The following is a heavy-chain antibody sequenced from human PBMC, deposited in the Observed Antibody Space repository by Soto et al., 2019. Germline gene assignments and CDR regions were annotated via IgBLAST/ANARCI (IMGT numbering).Heavy chain of an antibody. V-gene: IGHV3-30*18. CDR3: VKSEPGQCCRGGGFQRTFHS. CDR1: GFTFSSYG. Sequence: QVQLVESGGGVVQPGRSLRLSCAASGFTFSSYGMHWVRQAPGKGLEWVAFIGSTEYYAESVRGRFTVSRDNSKNTLYLQMNSLRCEDTAVYYCVKSEPGQCCRGGGFQRTFHSWGQGTLVTVSS. CDR2: IGSTE. D-gene: IGHD2-15*01. J-gene: IGHJ4*02.